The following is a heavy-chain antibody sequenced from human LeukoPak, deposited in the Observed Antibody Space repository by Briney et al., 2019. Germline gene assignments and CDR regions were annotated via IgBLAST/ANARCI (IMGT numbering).Heavy chain of an antibody. D-gene: IGHD2-15*01. J-gene: IGHJ6*03. CDR2: ISSSSSYI. Sequence: PGGSLRLSCAASGFTFSSYSMNWVRQAPGKGLEWVSSISSSSSYIYYTDSVKGRFTISRDNAKNSLYLQMNSLRAEDTAVYYCARERGYSLYYYYCYMDVWGKGTTVTVSS. CDR3: ARERGYSLYYYYCYMDV. V-gene: IGHV3-21*01. CDR1: GFTFSSYS.